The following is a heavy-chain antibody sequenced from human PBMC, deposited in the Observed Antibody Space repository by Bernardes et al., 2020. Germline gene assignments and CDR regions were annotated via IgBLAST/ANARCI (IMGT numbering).Heavy chain of an antibody. Sequence: GASLRPSCEAYGFTFGEYAMHCVRQDPGKGLEWVSLISWDGGSTYYADSVNGRFTISRDNSKNSLYLQMNSLRTEDIALYYCAKDIVAYCGGVCSLAPWGQGTLVTVSS. J-gene: IGHJ5*02. V-gene: IGHV3-43*01. CDR2: ISWDGGST. CDR3: AKDIVAYCGGVCSLAP. D-gene: IGHD2-21*01. CDR1: GFTFGEYA.